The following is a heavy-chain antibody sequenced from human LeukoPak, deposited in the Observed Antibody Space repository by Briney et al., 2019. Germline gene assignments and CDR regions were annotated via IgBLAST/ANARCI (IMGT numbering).Heavy chain of an antibody. CDR2: ISYDGSNK. J-gene: IGHJ3*02. CDR3: ASDYSSGWLYAFDI. D-gene: IGHD6-19*01. CDR1: GFTFSSYA. Sequence: GGSLRLSCAASGFTFSSYAMHWVRQAPGKGLEWVAVISYDGSNKYYADSVKGRFTISRDNSKDTLYLQMNSLRAEDTAVYYCASDYSSGWLYAFDIWGQGTMVTVSS. V-gene: IGHV3-30*04.